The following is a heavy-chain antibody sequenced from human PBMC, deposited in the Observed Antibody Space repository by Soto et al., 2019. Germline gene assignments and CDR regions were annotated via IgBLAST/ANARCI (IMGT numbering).Heavy chain of an antibody. D-gene: IGHD4-17*01. CDR3: ARGDYVYYYGMDV. J-gene: IGHJ6*02. CDR1: GFTVSSNY. CDR2: IYSGGST. V-gene: IGHV3-53*01. Sequence: GGSLRLSCAASGFTVSSNYMSWVRQAPGKGLEWVSVIYSGGSTYYADSVKGRFTISRDNSKNTLYLQMNSLRAEDTAVYYCARGDYVYYYGMDVWGQGTTVTVSS.